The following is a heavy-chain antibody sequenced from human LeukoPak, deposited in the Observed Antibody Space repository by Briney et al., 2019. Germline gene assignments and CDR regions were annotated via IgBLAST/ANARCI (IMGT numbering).Heavy chain of an antibody. J-gene: IGHJ4*02. V-gene: IGHV4-31*03. CDR1: GGSISSGGYY. CDR3: ASNAAGGIVVVPTAFDY. CDR2: IYYSGST. Sequence: SQTLSLTCTVSGGSISSGGYYWSWIRQHPGKGLEWIGYIYYSGSTYYNPSLKSRVTISVDTSKNQFSLKLSSVTAADTAVYYCASNAAGGIVVVPTAFDYWDQGTLVTVSS. D-gene: IGHD2-2*01.